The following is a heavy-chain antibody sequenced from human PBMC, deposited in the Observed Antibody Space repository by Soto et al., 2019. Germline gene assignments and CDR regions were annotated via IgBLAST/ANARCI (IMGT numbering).Heavy chain of an antibody. CDR2: ISSYNGNT. CDR3: AIDGGYGLIDY. D-gene: IGHD5-18*01. J-gene: IGHJ4*02. Sequence: QVQLVQSGAEVKKPGASVKVSCKASGYTFTSYSISCVRQAPGQGLEWMGWISSYNGNTYHARKLQGRVTMATDTSTSTAYMELRSMRSDDTAVYYCAIDGGYGLIDYWGQGTLVSVSS. V-gene: IGHV1-18*01. CDR1: GYTFTSYS.